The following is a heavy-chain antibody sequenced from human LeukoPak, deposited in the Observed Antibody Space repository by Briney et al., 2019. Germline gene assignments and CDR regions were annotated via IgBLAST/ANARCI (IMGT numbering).Heavy chain of an antibody. D-gene: IGHD5-12*01. CDR2: IYYSGST. CDR3: ARDHGGYDSLDY. Sequence: SETLSLTCTVSGGSISSYYWSWIRQPPGKGLEWIGYIYYSGSTYYNPSLKSRVTISVDTSENQFSLKLSSVTAADTAVYYCARDHGGYDSLDYWGQGTLVTVSS. J-gene: IGHJ4*02. CDR1: GGSISSYY. V-gene: IGHV4-30-4*08.